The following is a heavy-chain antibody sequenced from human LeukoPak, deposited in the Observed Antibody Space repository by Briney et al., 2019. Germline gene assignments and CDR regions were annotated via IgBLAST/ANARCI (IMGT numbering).Heavy chain of an antibody. CDR1: GGSLSSYY. V-gene: IGHV4-59*01. D-gene: IGHD3-22*01. CDR2: IYYSGST. J-gene: IGHJ4*02. CDR3: ARGEGYYYDSSGYFIDY. Sequence: SETLSLTCTVSGGSLSSYYWGWIRQPPGKGLEWIGDIYYSGSTNYNPSLKSRVTISVDTSKNQFSLKLSSVTAADTAVYYCARGEGYYYDSSGYFIDYWGQGTLVTVSS.